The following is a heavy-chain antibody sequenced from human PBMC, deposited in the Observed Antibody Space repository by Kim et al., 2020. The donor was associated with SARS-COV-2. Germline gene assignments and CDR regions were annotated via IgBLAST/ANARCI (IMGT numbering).Heavy chain of an antibody. D-gene: IGHD1-26*01. Sequence: GGSLRLSCAASGFTFSSYGMHWVRQAPGKGLEWVAVISYDGSNKYYADSVKGRFTISRDNSKNTLYLQMNSLRAEDTAVYYCAKDLVGATTVGSYYGMDVWGQGTTVTVSS. CDR3: AKDLVGATTVGSYYGMDV. CDR1: GFTFSSYG. V-gene: IGHV3-30*18. J-gene: IGHJ6*02. CDR2: ISYDGSNK.